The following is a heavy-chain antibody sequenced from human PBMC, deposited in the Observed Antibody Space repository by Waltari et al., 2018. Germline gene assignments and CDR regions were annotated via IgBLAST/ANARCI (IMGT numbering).Heavy chain of an antibody. CDR2: IYTSGST. J-gene: IGHJ6*02. D-gene: IGHD3-3*01. CDR1: GGSISSGSYS. Sequence: QVQLQESGPGLVKPSQTLSLTCPVPGGSISSGSYSWRWIRQPAGTGLEWIGRIYTSGSTNYNPSLKSRVTISVDTSKNQFSLKLSSVTAADTAVYYCARDTYYDFWSGTPDYYYYGMDVWGQGTTVTVSS. V-gene: IGHV4-61*02. CDR3: ARDTYYDFWSGTPDYYYYGMDV.